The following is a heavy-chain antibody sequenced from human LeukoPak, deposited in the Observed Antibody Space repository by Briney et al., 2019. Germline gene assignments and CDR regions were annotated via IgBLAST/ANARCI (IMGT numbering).Heavy chain of an antibody. Sequence: GEALKISCKVSGYSFTTYWIGWVLQMPGNGVEWMVVIYPGDSDATYSPSFQGQVTISADKSISTAYPQWSSLKASDTAMYYCARLPQTGDGVIEAFDIWGQGTMVTVSS. V-gene: IGHV5-51*01. CDR2: IYPGDSDA. D-gene: IGHD7-27*01. CDR3: ARLPQTGDGVIEAFDI. J-gene: IGHJ3*02. CDR1: GYSFTTYW.